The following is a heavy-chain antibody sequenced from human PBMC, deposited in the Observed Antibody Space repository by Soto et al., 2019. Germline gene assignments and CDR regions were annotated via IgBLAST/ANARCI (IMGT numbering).Heavy chain of an antibody. J-gene: IGHJ4*02. Sequence: PGASLRLSCASSPFTISIFAMSWFRQAPREGLEWVSAISGSGGSTYYADSVKGRFTISRDNSKNTLYLQVNSLRAEDTAVYYGAKFPGVTHSSGTTYCDYWRQRHRVTVSS. CDR3: AKFPGVTHSSGTTYCDY. CDR1: PFTISIFA. D-gene: IGHD3-22*01. V-gene: IGHV3-23*01. CDR2: ISGSGGST.